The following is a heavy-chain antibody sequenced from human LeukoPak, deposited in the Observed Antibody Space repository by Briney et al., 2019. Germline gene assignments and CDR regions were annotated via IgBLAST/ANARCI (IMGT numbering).Heavy chain of an antibody. Sequence: GRSLRLSCAASGFTFSSYGMHWVRQAPGKGLEWVAVISYDGINKYYADSVKGRFTISRDNSKNTLYLQMNSLRAEDTAVYYCAKAPPNSSGWYVGYYYYGMDVWGQGTTVTVSS. CDR3: AKAPPNSSGWYVGYYYYGMDV. D-gene: IGHD6-19*01. CDR2: ISYDGINK. V-gene: IGHV3-30*18. CDR1: GFTFSSYG. J-gene: IGHJ6*02.